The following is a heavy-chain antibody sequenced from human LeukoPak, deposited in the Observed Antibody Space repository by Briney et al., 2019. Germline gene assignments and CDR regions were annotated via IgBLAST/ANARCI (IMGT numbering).Heavy chain of an antibody. V-gene: IGHV1-69*05. CDR3: ATSTGKQWLVSGYFDY. CDR1: GGTFSSYA. CDR2: IIPIFGTA. D-gene: IGHD6-19*01. J-gene: IGHJ4*02. Sequence: GASVKVSCKASGGTFSSYAISWVRQAPGQGLEWMGGIIPIFGTANYAQKFQGRVTITTDESTSTAYMELSSLRSEDTAVYYCATSTGKQWLVSGYFDYWGQGTLVTVSS.